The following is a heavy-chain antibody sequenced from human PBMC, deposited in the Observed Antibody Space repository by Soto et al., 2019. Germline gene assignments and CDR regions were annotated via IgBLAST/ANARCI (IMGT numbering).Heavy chain of an antibody. Sequence: ASVKVSCKASGYTFTGYYMHWVRQAPGQRLEWMGWINPNSGDTNYAQKFQGRVTMTRDTSMSTAYMELSSLRSEDTAVYYCARGRYSSSWHPIDYWGQGTLVTVSS. J-gene: IGHJ4*02. D-gene: IGHD6-13*01. CDR1: GYTFTGYY. V-gene: IGHV1-2*02. CDR2: INPNSGDT. CDR3: ARGRYSSSWHPIDY.